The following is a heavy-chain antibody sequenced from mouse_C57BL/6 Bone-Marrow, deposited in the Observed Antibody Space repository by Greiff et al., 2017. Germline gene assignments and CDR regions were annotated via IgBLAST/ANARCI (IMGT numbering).Heavy chain of an antibody. CDR2: ISDGGSYT. CDR3: ARVDYRSYYYAMDY. D-gene: IGHD1-1*02. Sequence: EVMLVESGGGLVKPGGSLKLSCAASGFTFSSYAMSWVRQTPEKRLEWVATISDGGSYTYYPDNVKGRFTISRDNAKNNLYLQMSHLKSEDTAMYYCARVDYRSYYYAMDYWGQGTSVTVSS. J-gene: IGHJ4*01. V-gene: IGHV5-4*03. CDR1: GFTFSSYA.